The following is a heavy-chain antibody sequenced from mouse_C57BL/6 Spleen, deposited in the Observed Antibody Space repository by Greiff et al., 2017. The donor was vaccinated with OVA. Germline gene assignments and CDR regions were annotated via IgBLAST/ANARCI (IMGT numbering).Heavy chain of an antibody. D-gene: IGHD2-4*01. V-gene: IGHV1-7*01. CDR2: INPSTGYT. J-gene: IGHJ3*01. Sequence: VQLQQSGAELAKPGASVKMSCKASGYTFTSYWMHWVKQRPGQGLEWIGYINPSTGYTEYNQKFKDKATLTADKSSSTAYMQLSSLTSEDSAVYYCAIYYDYDAYWGLGTLVTVSA. CDR1: GYTFTSYW. CDR3: AIYYDYDAY.